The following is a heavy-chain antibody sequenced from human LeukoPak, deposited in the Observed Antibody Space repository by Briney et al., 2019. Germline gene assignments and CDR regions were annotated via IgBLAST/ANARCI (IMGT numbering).Heavy chain of an antibody. V-gene: IGHV1-18*01. CDR2: ISAYNGNT. CDR1: GYTFFSYG. J-gene: IGHJ1*01. CDR3: ARGGSSWSAEYFQY. Sequence: ASVKVACKTSGYTFFSYGITWVRQAPGQGLEWMGWISAYNGNTKSAKRFQGRVTMTTDTSTATAYMEMRSLRSDDTAVYYCARGGSSWSAEYFQYWGQGTQVTVSS. D-gene: IGHD6-13*01.